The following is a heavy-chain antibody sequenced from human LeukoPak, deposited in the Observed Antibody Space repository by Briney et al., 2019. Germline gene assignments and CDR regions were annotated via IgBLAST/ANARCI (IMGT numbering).Heavy chain of an antibody. CDR2: INHSGST. CDR3: ARASGEDDYGDYLGGNWFDP. V-gene: IGHV4-39*07. D-gene: IGHD4-17*01. Sequence: PSETLSLTCTASGGSISSSSYYWSWIRQPPGKGLEWIGEINHSGSTNYNPSLKSRVTISVDTSKNQFSLKLSSVTAADTAVYYCARASGEDDYGDYLGGNWFDPWGQGTLVTVSS. CDR1: GGSISSSSYY. J-gene: IGHJ5*02.